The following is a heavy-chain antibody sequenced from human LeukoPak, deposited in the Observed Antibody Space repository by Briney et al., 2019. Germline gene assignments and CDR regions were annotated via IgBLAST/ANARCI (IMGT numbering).Heavy chain of an antibody. Sequence: ASVKVSCKASGYSFVLYGISWVRQAPGEGPEWMGWISGSTGDTNYAQKFQGRVTMTADTSTSTAYMELRSLRSDDTAVYYCARDEDYGIFFNVDYWGQGTLVTVSS. J-gene: IGHJ4*02. CDR3: ARDEDYGIFFNVDY. D-gene: IGHD4-17*01. V-gene: IGHV1-18*01. CDR2: ISGSTGDT. CDR1: GYSFVLYG.